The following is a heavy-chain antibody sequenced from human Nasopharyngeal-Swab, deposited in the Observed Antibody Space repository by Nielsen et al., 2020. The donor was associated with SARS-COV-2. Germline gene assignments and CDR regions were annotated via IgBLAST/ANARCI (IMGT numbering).Heavy chain of an antibody. D-gene: IGHD4/OR15-4a*01. CDR2: ISAYNGNT. CDR3: ARAMTMVVTIPAY. Sequence: WVRQAPGQGLEWMGWISAYNGNTNYAQKLQDRVTMTTDTSTSTAYMELRSLRSDDTAVYYCARAMTMVVTIPAYWGQGTLVTVSS. J-gene: IGHJ4*02. V-gene: IGHV1-18*01.